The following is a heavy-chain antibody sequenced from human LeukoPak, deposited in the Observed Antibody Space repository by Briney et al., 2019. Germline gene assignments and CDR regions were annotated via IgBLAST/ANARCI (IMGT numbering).Heavy chain of an antibody. CDR1: GFKFSSNW. J-gene: IGHJ4*02. CDR2: IKQDGSEK. D-gene: IGHD4-17*01. V-gene: IGHV3-7*01. CDR3: AREGPSVTPYY. Sequence: PGGSLRLSCAASGFKFSSNWMSWVRQTPGKGLEWVANIKQDGSEKYYVDSVKGRFTISRDNAKNSLYLQMNSLRAEDTAVHYCAREGPSVTPYYWGQGTLVTVSS.